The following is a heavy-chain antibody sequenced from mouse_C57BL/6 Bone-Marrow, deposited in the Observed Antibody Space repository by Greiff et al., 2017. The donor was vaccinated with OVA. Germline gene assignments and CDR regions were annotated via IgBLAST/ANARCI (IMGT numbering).Heavy chain of an antibody. CDR3: ARRVWGFAY. V-gene: IGHV1-50*01. CDR1: GYSFTSYW. Sequence: QVQLQQPGAELVKPGASVKLSCKASGYSFTSYWMQWVKQRPGQGLEWIGEIDPSDSSTNYNQKFKGKANLTVDTSSSTGYMQLSSLTSEDAAVYYCARRVWGFAYWGKGTLVTVSA. CDR2: IDPSDSST. J-gene: IGHJ3*01.